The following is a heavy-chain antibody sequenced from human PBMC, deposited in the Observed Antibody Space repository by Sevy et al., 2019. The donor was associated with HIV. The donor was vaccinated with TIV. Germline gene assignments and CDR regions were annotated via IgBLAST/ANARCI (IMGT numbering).Heavy chain of an antibody. V-gene: IGHV4-4*07. J-gene: IGHJ4*02. CDR2: IYTSGVT. CDR3: ARGPYSPSWYYLDY. CDR1: GGSINTYY. Sequence: SETLSLTCTVSGGSINTYYWSWIRQPAGEGLEWIGRIYTSGVTNYNPSLKSRLTMSVDTSKNQFSLKLSSVTAADTAVYYCARGPYSPSWYYLDYWGQGILVTVSS. D-gene: IGHD6-13*01.